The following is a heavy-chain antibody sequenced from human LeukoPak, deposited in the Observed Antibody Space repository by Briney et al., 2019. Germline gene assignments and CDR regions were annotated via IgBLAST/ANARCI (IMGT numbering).Heavy chain of an antibody. CDR3: ASLLTYCSSTSCYDY. D-gene: IGHD2-2*01. V-gene: IGHV3-30-3*01. Sequence: PGGSLRLSCAASGFTFSSYAMHWVRRAPGKGLEWVAVISYDGSNKYYADSVKGRFTISRDNSKNTLYLQMNSLRAEDTAVYYCASLLTYCSSTSCYDYWGQGTLVTVSS. J-gene: IGHJ4*02. CDR2: ISYDGSNK. CDR1: GFTFSSYA.